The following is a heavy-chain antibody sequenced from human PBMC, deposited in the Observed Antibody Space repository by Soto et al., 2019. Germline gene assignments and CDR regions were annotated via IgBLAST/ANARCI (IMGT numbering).Heavy chain of an antibody. D-gene: IGHD3-3*01. CDR3: ARVGLDWLTVDY. CDR2: IYHSGST. V-gene: IGHV4-30-2*01. Sequence: PSETLSLTCAVSGGSISSGGYSWSWIRQPPGKGLEWIGYIYHSGSTYYNPSLKSRVTISVDRSKNQFSLKLSSVTAADTAVYYCARVGLDWLTVDYWGQGTLVTVSS. J-gene: IGHJ4*02. CDR1: GGSISSGGYS.